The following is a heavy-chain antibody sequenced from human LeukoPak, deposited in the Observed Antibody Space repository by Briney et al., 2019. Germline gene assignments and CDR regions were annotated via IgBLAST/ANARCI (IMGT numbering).Heavy chain of an antibody. J-gene: IGHJ4*02. V-gene: IGHV3-13*01. Sequence: GGSLRLSCTASGFTFRSYDMHWVRQLPGGGLEWVSAIGIGDDTHYPDSVKGRFTISRENAKNSLYLQMNTLRDGDTAVYYCVRGGIRVSGIDAFDIWDQGTLVTVSS. D-gene: IGHD5/OR15-5a*01. CDR2: IGIGDDT. CDR1: GFTFRSYD. CDR3: VRGGIRVSGIDAFDI.